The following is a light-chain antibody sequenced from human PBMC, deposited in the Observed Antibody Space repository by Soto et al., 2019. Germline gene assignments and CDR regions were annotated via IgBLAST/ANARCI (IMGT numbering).Light chain of an antibody. CDR1: QSVSSSY. J-gene: IGKJ3*01. V-gene: IGKV3-20*01. CDR2: GAS. Sequence: EIVLTQSPGTLSLSPGERATLSCRASQSVSSSYLAWYQQKPCQAPRLLIYGASSRATGIPDRFSGSESGTDFTLTISRLEPEDFAVYYCQQYGSSPLVTFGPGTKVDIK. CDR3: QQYGSSPLVT.